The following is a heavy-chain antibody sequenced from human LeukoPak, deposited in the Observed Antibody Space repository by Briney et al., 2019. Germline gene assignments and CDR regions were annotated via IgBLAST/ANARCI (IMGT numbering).Heavy chain of an antibody. CDR2: ISGSGGST. V-gene: IGHV3-23*01. J-gene: IGHJ6*03. Sequence: PGGSLRLSCAASGFTFSSYAMSWVRQAPGKGLEWVSAISGSGGSTYYADSVKGRFTISRDNAKNSLYLQMNSLRAEDTAVYYCARVVGYDILTGYYDYYYMDVWGKGTTVTVSS. CDR1: GFTFSSYA. CDR3: ARVVGYDILTGYYDYYYMDV. D-gene: IGHD3-9*01.